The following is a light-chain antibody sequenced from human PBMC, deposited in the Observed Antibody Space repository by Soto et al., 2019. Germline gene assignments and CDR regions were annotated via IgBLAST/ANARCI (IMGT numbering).Light chain of an antibody. J-gene: IGKJ5*01. Sequence: EIVLTPSPATLSLSPGERATLSCRASQSVSSYLAWYQQKPGQAPRLLIYDASNRATGIPARFSGSGSGTDFTLTISSLEPEDFAVYYCQQRSNWPTFGQGTRREIK. CDR1: QSVSSY. CDR2: DAS. V-gene: IGKV3-11*01. CDR3: QQRSNWPT.